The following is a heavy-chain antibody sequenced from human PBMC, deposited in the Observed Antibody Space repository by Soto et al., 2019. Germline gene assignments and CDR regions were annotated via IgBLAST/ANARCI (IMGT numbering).Heavy chain of an antibody. V-gene: IGHV5-51*01. J-gene: IGHJ4*02. Sequence: GESLKISCQASGYTFIYFWVAWVRQVPGKGLEWMGVIYPGASDIRYSPSFEGHVTISADKSTNTAYLQWSSLEAADTAIYHSARKGTSRGSDYAAFDFWGPGTLVTVSS. CDR1: GYTFIYFW. CDR3: ARKGTSRGSDYAAFDF. D-gene: IGHD3-10*01. CDR2: IYPGASDI.